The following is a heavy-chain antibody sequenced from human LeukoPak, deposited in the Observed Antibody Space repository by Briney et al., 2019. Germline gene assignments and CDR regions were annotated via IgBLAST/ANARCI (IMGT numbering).Heavy chain of an antibody. D-gene: IGHD3-22*01. CDR2: IYYSGST. J-gene: IGHJ3*02. Sequence: SETLSLTCTVYGVSISSYYWSWIRQPPGKGLEWIGYIYYSGSTNYNPSLKSRVTISVDTSKNQFSLKLSSVTAADTAVYYCARDYYYDSSSAFDIWGQGTMVTVSS. CDR3: ARDYYYDSSSAFDI. CDR1: GVSISSYY. V-gene: IGHV4-59*01.